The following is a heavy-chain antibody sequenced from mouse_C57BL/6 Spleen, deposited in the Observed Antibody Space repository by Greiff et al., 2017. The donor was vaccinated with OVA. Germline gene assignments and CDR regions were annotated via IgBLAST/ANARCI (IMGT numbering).Heavy chain of an antibody. Sequence: EVHLVESGPGLVKPSQSLSLTCSVTGYSITSCYSWYWIRQFPGNKLEWMGYISSDGCTNYNPSLKNRISFTRDTSKDQFYLKLNSVNTEDTATYYCARVTTVVVRYYLDDWGQGTTLAVAS. CDR3: ARVTTVVVRYYLDD. CDR1: GYSITSCYS. J-gene: IGHJ2*01. CDR2: ISSDGCT. V-gene: IGHV3-6*01. D-gene: IGHD1-1*01.